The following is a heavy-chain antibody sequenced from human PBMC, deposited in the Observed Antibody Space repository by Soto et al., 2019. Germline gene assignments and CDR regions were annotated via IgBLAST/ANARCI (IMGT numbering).Heavy chain of an antibody. Sequence: GGSLRLSCAASGFTFSSYGMHWVRQAPGKGLEWVAVISYDGSNKYYADSVKGRFTISRDNSKNTLYLQMNSLRAEDTAVYYCAKENEEGYYGSGSYYNGSYSYGMDVWGQGTTVTVSS. CDR2: ISYDGSNK. CDR1: GFTFSSYG. CDR3: AKENEEGYYGSGSYYNGSYSYGMDV. J-gene: IGHJ6*02. D-gene: IGHD3-10*01. V-gene: IGHV3-30*18.